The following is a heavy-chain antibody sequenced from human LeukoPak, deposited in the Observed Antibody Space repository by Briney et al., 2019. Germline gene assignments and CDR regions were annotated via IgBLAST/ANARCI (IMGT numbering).Heavy chain of an antibody. CDR3: ARRINSDSGYYFDH. D-gene: IGHD2-15*01. J-gene: IGHJ4*03. Sequence: PSETLSLTCGVSGDSIASTNWWAWVRQSPGKGLQWIGDIFHNGNNNYNPSLKSRVTMSVDKSKNQFSLNLTSVTAADTAIYFCARRINSDSGYYFDHWGQGTMVTVSS. V-gene: IGHV4-4*02. CDR1: GDSIASTNW. CDR2: IFHNGNN.